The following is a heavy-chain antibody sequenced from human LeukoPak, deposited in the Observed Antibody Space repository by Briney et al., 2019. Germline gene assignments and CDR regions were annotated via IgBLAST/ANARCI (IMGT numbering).Heavy chain of an antibody. CDR3: ATYCSGGSCYFGIDY. V-gene: IGHV3-23*01. CDR2: ITAGGDTP. CDR1: GFTFSSNA. Sequence: GGSLRLSCAASGFTFSSNAMTWVRQAPGKGLECVSAITAGGDTPYYADSVRGRFTISRDNSRNTLYLQLNNLRAEDTAVYYCATYCSGGSCYFGIDYWGQGTLVTVSS. J-gene: IGHJ4*02. D-gene: IGHD2-15*01.